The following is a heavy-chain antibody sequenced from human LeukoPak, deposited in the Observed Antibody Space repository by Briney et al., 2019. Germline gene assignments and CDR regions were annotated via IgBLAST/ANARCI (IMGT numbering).Heavy chain of an antibody. D-gene: IGHD3-3*01. J-gene: IGHJ4*02. CDR3: ARGDFWSGYSVFDY. CDR2: IYYSGST. CDR1: GGSICSHY. Sequence: SETLSLTCTVSGGSICSHYWSWIRQPPGKGLEWIGYIYYSGSTNYNPSLKSRVTISVDTSKNQFSLKLSSVTAADTAVYYCARGDFWSGYSVFDYWGQGTLVTVSS. V-gene: IGHV4-59*11.